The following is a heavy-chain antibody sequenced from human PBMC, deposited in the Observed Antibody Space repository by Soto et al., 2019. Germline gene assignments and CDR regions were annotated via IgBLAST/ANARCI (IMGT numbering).Heavy chain of an antibody. CDR3: AKVGNHYGELRRSPAFDI. CDR2: ISGSGGST. Sequence: GGSLRLSCAASGFTFSSYAMSWVRQAPGKGLEWVSAISGSGGSTYYADSVKGRFTISRDNSKNTLYLQMNSLRAEDTAVYYCAKVGNHYGELRRSPAFDIWGQGTMVTVSS. J-gene: IGHJ3*02. CDR1: GFTFSSYA. V-gene: IGHV3-23*01. D-gene: IGHD3-10*01.